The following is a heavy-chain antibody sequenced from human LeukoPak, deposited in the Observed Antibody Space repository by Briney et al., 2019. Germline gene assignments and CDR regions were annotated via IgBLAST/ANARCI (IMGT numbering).Heavy chain of an antibody. V-gene: IGHV4-34*01. D-gene: IGHD3-22*01. Sequence: PSETLFLTCAVYGGSFSGYYWSWIRQPPGKGLEWIGEINHSGSTNYNPSLKSRVTISVDTSKNQFSLKLSSVTAADTAVYYCARHLKYYYDSSGFNWYFDLWGRGTLVTVSS. CDR1: GGSFSGYY. CDR2: INHSGST. J-gene: IGHJ2*01. CDR3: ARHLKYYYDSSGFNWYFDL.